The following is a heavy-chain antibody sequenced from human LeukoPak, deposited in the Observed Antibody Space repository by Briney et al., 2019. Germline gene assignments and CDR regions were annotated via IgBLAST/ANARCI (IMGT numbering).Heavy chain of an antibody. CDR2: ISGSGANT. CDR3: AKDREGLSSGYDLEYFDY. V-gene: IGHV3-23*01. J-gene: IGHJ4*02. Sequence: PGGSLRLSCAAYGFTFSNYAMSWVRQAPGKGLEWVSAISGSGANTYYADSVKGRFTISRDNSKNTLFLQMNSLRAEDTAVYYCAKDREGLSSGYDLEYFDYWGQGTLVTVSS. CDR1: GFTFSNYA. D-gene: IGHD5-12*01.